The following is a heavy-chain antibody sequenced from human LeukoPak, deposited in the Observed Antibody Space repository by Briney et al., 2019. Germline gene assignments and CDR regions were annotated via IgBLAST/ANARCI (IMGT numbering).Heavy chain of an antibody. V-gene: IGHV4-30-2*01. D-gene: IGHD3-10*01. CDR2: IYHSGST. CDR1: GRSISSGGYS. Sequence: PSQTLSLTCAVTGRSISSGGYSWSWIRQPPGKGLEWIGYIYHSGSTYYNPSLKSRVTISVDRSKNQFSLKLSSVTAADTAVYYCARAAGGSGGWFDPWGQGTLVTVSS. J-gene: IGHJ5*02. CDR3: ARAAGGSGGWFDP.